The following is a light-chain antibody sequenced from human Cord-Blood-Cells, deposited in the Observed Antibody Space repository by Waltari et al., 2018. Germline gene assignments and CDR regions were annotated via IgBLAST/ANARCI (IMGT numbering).Light chain of an antibody. V-gene: IGKV3-11*01. CDR1: HGVISY. CDR2: DAS. Sequence: EIVLTQSPATLSLSPGERATLSCRAAHGVISYLAWYQQKPGQAPSLLIYDASNRATGIPARFSGSGSGTDFTLTISSLEPEDFSVYYCQQRSNWPPYTFGQGTKLEIK. CDR3: QQRSNWPPYT. J-gene: IGKJ2*01.